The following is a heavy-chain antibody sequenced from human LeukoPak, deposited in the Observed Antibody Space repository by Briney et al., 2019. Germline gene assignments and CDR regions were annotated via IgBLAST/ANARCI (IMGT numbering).Heavy chain of an antibody. CDR2: ISSSSSYI. Sequence: GGSLGLSCAASGFTFSSYSMNWVRQAPGKGLEWVSSISSSSSYIYYADSVKGRFTISRDNAKNSLYLQMNSLRAEDTAVYYCARSGSSGWYINCWGQGTLVTVSS. CDR1: GFTFSSYS. D-gene: IGHD6-19*01. CDR3: ARSGSSGWYINC. V-gene: IGHV3-21*01. J-gene: IGHJ4*02.